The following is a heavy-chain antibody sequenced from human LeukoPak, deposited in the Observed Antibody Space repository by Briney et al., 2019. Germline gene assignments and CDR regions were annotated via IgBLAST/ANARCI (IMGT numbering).Heavy chain of an antibody. CDR3: ARISYDSGTHYTVYKY. CDR1: GFTFSSYS. V-gene: IGHV3-21*01. CDR2: ISGSSSYI. J-gene: IGHJ4*02. D-gene: IGHD3-10*01. Sequence: PGGSLRLSCAASGFTFSSYSMNWVRQAPGKGLEWVSSISGSSSYIYYADSVKGRFTISRDNAKNSLYVQMTSLRAEDTAVYYCARISYDSGTHYTVYKYWGQGTLVTVSS.